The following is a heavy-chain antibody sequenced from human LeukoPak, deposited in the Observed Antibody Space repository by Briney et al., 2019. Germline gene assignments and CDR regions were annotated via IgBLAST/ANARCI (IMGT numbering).Heavy chain of an antibody. J-gene: IGHJ6*02. Sequence: PSETLSLTCAVYGGSFSGYYWSWIRQPPGKGLEWIGETNHSGSTNYNPSLKSRVTISVDTSKNQFSLKLSSVTAADTAVYYCARGPLYCSSTSCYRGFLYGMDVWGQGTTVTVSS. CDR2: TNHSGST. V-gene: IGHV4-34*01. D-gene: IGHD2-2*02. CDR3: ARGPLYCSSTSCYRGFLYGMDV. CDR1: GGSFSGYY.